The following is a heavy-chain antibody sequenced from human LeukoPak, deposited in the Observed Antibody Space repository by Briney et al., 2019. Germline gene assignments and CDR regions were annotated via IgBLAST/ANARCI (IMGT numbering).Heavy chain of an antibody. V-gene: IGHV3-15*01. Sequence: GGSLRLSCAASGLTFRNAWMTWVRQAPGKGLEWVGRIKSKTDGGTIDYAAPVKGRFTISRDNSKNTLYLQMNSLRAEDTAVYYCARGVKGRYYFDYWGQGTLVTVSS. CDR3: ARGVKGRYYFDY. CDR1: GLTFRNAW. D-gene: IGHD3-10*01. J-gene: IGHJ4*02. CDR2: IKSKTDGGTI.